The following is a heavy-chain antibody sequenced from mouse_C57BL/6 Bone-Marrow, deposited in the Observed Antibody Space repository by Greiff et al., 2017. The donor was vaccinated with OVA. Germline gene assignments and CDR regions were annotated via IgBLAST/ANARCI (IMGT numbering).Heavy chain of an antibody. V-gene: IGHV1-81*01. CDR1: GYTFTSYG. J-gene: IGHJ3*01. CDR3: TRPLYYGSSPAWFGY. D-gene: IGHD1-1*01. CDR2: IYPRSGNT. Sequence: QVQLPQSGAELARPGASVKLSCKASGYTFTSYGISWVKQRTGQGLEWIGEIYPRSGNTYYNEKFKGKAILTADKSSSTAYMELRSLTSEDSAVYYCTRPLYYGSSPAWFGYWGQGTLVTVSA.